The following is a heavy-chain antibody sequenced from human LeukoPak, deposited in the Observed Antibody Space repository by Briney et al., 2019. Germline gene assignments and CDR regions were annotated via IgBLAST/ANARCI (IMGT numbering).Heavy chain of an antibody. J-gene: IGHJ4*02. D-gene: IGHD6-6*01. CDR1: GFTFSSYA. CDR2: ISSSGGST. CDR3: AKDEYSSSPVTFDY. V-gene: IGHV3-23*01. Sequence: GRSLRLSCAASGFTFSSYAMSWVRQAPGKGLEWVSGISSSGGSTYYADSVKGRFTISRDNSKNTLYLQMKTLRAEDTAVYYCAKDEYSSSPVTFDYWGQGTLVTVSS.